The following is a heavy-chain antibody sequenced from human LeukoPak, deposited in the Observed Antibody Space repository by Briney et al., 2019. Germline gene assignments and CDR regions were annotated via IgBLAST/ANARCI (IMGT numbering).Heavy chain of an antibody. D-gene: IGHD6-19*01. V-gene: IGHV3-30*18. J-gene: IGHJ4*02. Sequence: GGSLRLSCAASGFTFSSYGMHWVRQAPGKGLEWVAVISYDGSNKYYADSVKGRFTISRDNSKNTLYLQMNSLRPEDTAVYYCAKEGSSGWYGNYWGQGTLVTVSS. CDR2: ISYDGSNK. CDR3: AKEGSSGWYGNY. CDR1: GFTFSSYG.